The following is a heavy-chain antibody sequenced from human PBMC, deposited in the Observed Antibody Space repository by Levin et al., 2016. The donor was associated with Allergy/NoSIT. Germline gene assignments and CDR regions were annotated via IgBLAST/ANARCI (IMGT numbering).Heavy chain of an antibody. D-gene: IGHD3-10*01. CDR3: AKDSWFGESHFNYYFDA. CDR2: ITSGGDYT. J-gene: IGHJ4*02. CDR1: GFTFSSAP. V-gene: IGHV3-23*01. Sequence: GESLKISCAASGFTFSSAPMGWVRQAPGKGLEWVSSITSGGDYTFYADSVKGRFTISRDNSKNTLFLQMNSLRAEDTAVYYCAKDSWFGESHFNYYFDAWGQGTLVTVSS.